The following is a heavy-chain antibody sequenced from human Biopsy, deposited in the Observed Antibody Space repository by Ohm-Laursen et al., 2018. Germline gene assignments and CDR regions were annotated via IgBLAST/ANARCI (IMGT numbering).Heavy chain of an antibody. CDR2: ITADEK. J-gene: IGHJ3*02. CDR3: ARVFGGAYYSYAFDI. V-gene: IGHV1-18*04. D-gene: IGHD1-26*01. Sequence: SSVKVSCKASDYTFYSYGITWVRRAPGQGLEWMGWITADEKNSAPKFQGRVTMTTDMSTSTAYMELRGLKSDDTTVYYCARVFGGAYYSYAFDIWGQGTLVIVSS. CDR1: DYTFYSYG.